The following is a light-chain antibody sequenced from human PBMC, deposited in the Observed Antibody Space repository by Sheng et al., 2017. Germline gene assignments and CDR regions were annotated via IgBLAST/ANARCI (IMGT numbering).Light chain of an antibody. CDR1: QGISSY. V-gene: IGKV1-9*01. CDR3: QQYARFYT. CDR2: AAS. Sequence: RLTQSPSSLSASVGDRVTITCRASQGISSYLAWYQQKPGKAPKLLIYAASTLQSGVPSRFSGSGSGTDFTLTISSLQPEDFATYYCQQYARFYTFGQGTKLEI. J-gene: IGKJ2*01.